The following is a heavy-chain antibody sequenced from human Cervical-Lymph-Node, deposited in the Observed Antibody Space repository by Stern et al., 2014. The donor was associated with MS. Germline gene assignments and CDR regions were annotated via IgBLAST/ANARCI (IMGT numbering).Heavy chain of an antibody. CDR3: AKAWGH. J-gene: IGHJ4*02. Sequence: VQLVESGGGVVQPGRSLRLYCEASGLNFSSYGMHWVRQAPGKEPEWVAVISKDGSKKYYAGSVKGRFTVSRDNSKNTLFLQMNSLRREDTAVYYCAKAWGHWGQGTLVIVSS. CDR1: GLNFSSYG. V-gene: IGHV3-30*18. CDR2: ISKDGSKK. D-gene: IGHD7-27*01.